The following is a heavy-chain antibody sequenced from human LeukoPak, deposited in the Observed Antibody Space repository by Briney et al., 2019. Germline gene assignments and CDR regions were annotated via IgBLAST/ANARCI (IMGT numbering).Heavy chain of an antibody. CDR3: ARADDYGGNPRAFDI. Sequence: ASVKVSCKASGYTFTSYGISWVRQAPGRGLEWIGWIYTYNVHTNYAQNLQGRVTMTTDTSTSTAYMELRSLTSDDTALYYCARADDYGGNPRAFDIWGQGTMVTVSS. J-gene: IGHJ3*02. V-gene: IGHV1-18*01. CDR2: IYTYNVHT. D-gene: IGHD4-23*01. CDR1: GYTFTSYG.